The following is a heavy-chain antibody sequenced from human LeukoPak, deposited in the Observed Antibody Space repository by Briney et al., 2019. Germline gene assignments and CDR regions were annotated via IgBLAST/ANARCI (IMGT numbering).Heavy chain of an antibody. D-gene: IGHD3-22*01. J-gene: IGHJ4*02. Sequence: GGSLRLSCAASGFTFSSYWMSWVRQAPGKGLESVANIKQDGSEKYYVDSVKGRLTISRDNAKNSLYLQMNSLRAEDTAVYYCARGSHYYDSSGYYAAGYWGQGTLVTVSS. CDR2: IKQDGSEK. V-gene: IGHV3-7*04. CDR1: GFTFSSYW. CDR3: ARGSHYYDSSGYYAAGY.